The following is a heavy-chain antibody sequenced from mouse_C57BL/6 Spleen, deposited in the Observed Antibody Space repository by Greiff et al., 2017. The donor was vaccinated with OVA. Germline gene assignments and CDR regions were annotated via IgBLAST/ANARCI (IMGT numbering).Heavy chain of an antibody. Sequence: EVKLMESGGGLVKPGGSLKLSCAASGFTFSSYAMSWVRQTPEKRLEWVATISDGGSYTYYPVNVKGRFTISRDNAKNNLYLQMSHLKSEDTAMYYGSSPYYGSSYWFAYWGQGTLVTVSA. CDR3: SSPYYGSSYWFAY. V-gene: IGHV5-4*03. CDR1: GFTFSSYA. CDR2: ISDGGSYT. D-gene: IGHD1-1*01. J-gene: IGHJ3*01.